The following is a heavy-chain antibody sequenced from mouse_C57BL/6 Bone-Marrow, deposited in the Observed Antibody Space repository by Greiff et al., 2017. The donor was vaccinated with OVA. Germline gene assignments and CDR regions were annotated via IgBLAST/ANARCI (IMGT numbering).Heavy chain of an antibody. V-gene: IGHV5-4*01. D-gene: IGHD3-2*02. CDR1: GFTFSSYA. CDR3: AGDIDGSGYDCTMDY. Sequence: EVQGVESGGGLVKPGGSLKLSCAASGFTFSSYAMSWVRQTPEKRLEWVATISDGGSYTYYPDNVKGRFTISRDNAKNNLYLQMSHLKSEDTAMYYSAGDIDGSGYDCTMDYWGQGTSVTVSS. CDR2: ISDGGSYT. J-gene: IGHJ4*01.